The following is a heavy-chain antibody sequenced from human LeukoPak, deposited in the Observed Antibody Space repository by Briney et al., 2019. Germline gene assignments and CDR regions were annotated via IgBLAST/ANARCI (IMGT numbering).Heavy chain of an antibody. J-gene: IGHJ4*02. Sequence: PSETLSLTCAGYGGSFSYYYWSWIRRPPGKGLEWIGEINHSGITNYNPSLKSRVTISADTSKNQFSLKLTSVTAADTAVYYCANPARDFADSGAITWWGQGTLVTVSS. CDR1: GGSFSYYY. CDR2: INHSGIT. D-gene: IGHD4-17*01. V-gene: IGHV4-34*01. CDR3: ANPARDFADSGAITW.